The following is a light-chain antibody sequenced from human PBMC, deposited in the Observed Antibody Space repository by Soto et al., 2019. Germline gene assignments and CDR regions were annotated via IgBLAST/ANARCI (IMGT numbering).Light chain of an antibody. CDR1: QSVNRY. Sequence: EIVLTQSPATLSLSPGERATLSCRASQSVNRYLAWYQQKPGQAPRLLIYDASNRATGVPARFSGSGSGTDFTLTISSLEPEDFAVYYCQQCNNWPWTFGQGTKVEIK. J-gene: IGKJ1*01. CDR2: DAS. CDR3: QQCNNWPWT. V-gene: IGKV3-11*01.